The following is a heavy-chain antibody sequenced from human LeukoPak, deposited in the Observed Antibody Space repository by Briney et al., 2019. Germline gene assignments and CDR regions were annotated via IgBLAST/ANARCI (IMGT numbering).Heavy chain of an antibody. V-gene: IGHV4-34*01. CDR2: INHSGST. CDR3: ARELGEVSPVAVIDY. D-gene: IGHD3-16*01. Sequence: PSETLSLTCAVYGGSFSGYYWSWIRQPPGKGLEWIGEINHSGSTYYNPSLKSRVTISVDTSKNQFSLKLSSVTAADTAVYYCARELGEVSPVAVIDYWGQGTLVTVSS. J-gene: IGHJ4*02. CDR1: GGSFSGYY.